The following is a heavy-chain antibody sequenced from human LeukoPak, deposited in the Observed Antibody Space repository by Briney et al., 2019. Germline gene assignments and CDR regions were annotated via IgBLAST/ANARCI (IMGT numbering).Heavy chain of an antibody. J-gene: IGHJ5*02. D-gene: IGHD3-10*01. CDR2: IYSGGST. Sequence: QAGGSLRPSCAASGFTVSSNYMSWVRQAPGKGLEWVSVIYSGGSTYYADSVKGRFSISRHNSKNTLYLQMNSLRAGNTAVYYCARLIVAGGSGSYNNWFDPWGEGTLVTVSS. V-gene: IGHV3-53*04. CDR1: GFTVSSNY. CDR3: ARLIVAGGSGSYNNWFDP.